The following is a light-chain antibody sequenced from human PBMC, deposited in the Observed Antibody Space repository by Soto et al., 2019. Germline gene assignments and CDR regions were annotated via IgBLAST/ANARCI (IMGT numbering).Light chain of an antibody. CDR1: QSVNRGY. V-gene: IGKV3-20*01. CDR3: QQYAVSPET. Sequence: IVLTQSPGSLSLSPGDRAALSCRASQSVNRGYLAWYQHRPGQAPRLLIFGASTRAPGVSYRFSGNGSGTDFTLTITRLEPEDFGLYYCQQYAVSPETFGQGTKVEFK. CDR2: GAS. J-gene: IGKJ1*01.